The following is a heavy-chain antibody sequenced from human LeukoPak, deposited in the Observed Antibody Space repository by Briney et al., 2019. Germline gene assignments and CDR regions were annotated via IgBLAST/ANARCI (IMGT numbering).Heavy chain of an antibody. CDR1: GYSISSGYY. J-gene: IGHJ4*02. Sequence: SETLSLTCTVSGYSISSGYYWGWIRQPPGKGLEWTGSIYHSGSTYYNPSLKSRVTISVDTSKNQFSLKLSSVTAADTAVYYCARDSSSFDYWGQGTLVTVSS. D-gene: IGHD6-6*01. CDR2: IYHSGST. CDR3: ARDSSSFDY. V-gene: IGHV4-38-2*02.